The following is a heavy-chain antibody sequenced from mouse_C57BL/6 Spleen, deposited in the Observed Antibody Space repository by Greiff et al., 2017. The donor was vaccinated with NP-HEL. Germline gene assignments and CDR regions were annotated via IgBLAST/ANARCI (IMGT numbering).Heavy chain of an antibody. CDR3: ARSGGNYAMDD. Sequence: VQLQQPGAELVMPGASVKLSCKASGYTFTSYWMHWVKQRPGQGLEWIGEIDPSDSYTNYNQKFKGKSTLTVDKSSSTAYMQLSSLTSEDSAVYYCARSGGNYAMDDWGQGTSVTVSS. D-gene: IGHD1-1*02. CDR1: GYTFTSYW. V-gene: IGHV1-69*01. J-gene: IGHJ4*01. CDR2: IDPSDSYT.